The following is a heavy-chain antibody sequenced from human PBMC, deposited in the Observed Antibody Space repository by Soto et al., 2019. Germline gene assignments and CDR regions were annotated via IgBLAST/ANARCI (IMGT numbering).Heavy chain of an antibody. J-gene: IGHJ6*02. Sequence: GASVKVSCKASGYTFTSYAMNWVRQAPGQGLEWMGWINTNTGNPTYAQGFTGRFVFSLDTSVSTAYLQICSLKAEDTAVYYCARDLGWSSGWPHYYYYGMDVWGQGTTVTVSS. V-gene: IGHV7-4-1*01. CDR2: INTNTGNP. CDR3: ARDLGWSSGWPHYYYYGMDV. D-gene: IGHD6-19*01. CDR1: GYTFTSYA.